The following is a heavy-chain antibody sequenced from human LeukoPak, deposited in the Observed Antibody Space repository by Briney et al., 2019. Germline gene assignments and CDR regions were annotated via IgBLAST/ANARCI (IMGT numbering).Heavy chain of an antibody. V-gene: IGHV4-59*01. CDR3: ARAAHSGSLAPFDY. CDR2: IYYSGST. J-gene: IGHJ4*02. CDR1: GGSITSYY. D-gene: IGHD1-26*01. Sequence: SETLSLTCTVSGGSITSYYWSWIRQPPGKGLEWIGYIYYSGSTNYNPSLKSRVTISVDTSKNQFSLKLSSVTAADTAVYYCARAAHSGSLAPFDYWGQGTLVTVSS.